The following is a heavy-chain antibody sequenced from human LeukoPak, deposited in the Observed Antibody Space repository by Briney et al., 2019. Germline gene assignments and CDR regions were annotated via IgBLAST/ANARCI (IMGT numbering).Heavy chain of an antibody. J-gene: IGHJ3*02. Sequence: SETLSLTCAVYGGSFSGCYWSWIRQPPGKGLEWMGKINHSGSTNYNPSLKSRVTISVDTSKNQFSLKLSSVTAADTAVYYCARGVGSYGDYGVRYDAFDIWGQGTMVTVSS. V-gene: IGHV4-34*01. CDR2: INHSGST. CDR3: ARGVGSYGDYGVRYDAFDI. D-gene: IGHD4-17*01. CDR1: GGSFSGCY.